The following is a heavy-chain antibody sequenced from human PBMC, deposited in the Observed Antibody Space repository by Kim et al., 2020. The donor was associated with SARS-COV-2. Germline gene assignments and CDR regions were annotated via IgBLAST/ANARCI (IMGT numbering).Heavy chain of an antibody. J-gene: IGHJ4*02. CDR3: ARAQRIQLWLPGDY. V-gene: IGHV3-30*01. Sequence: ADSGKGRFTISRDNSKNTLYLQMNSLRAEDTAVYYCARAQRIQLWLPGDYWGQGTLVTVSS. D-gene: IGHD5-18*01.